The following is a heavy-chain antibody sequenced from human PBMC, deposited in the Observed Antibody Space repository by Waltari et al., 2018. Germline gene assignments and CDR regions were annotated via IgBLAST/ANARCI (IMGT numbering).Heavy chain of an antibody. D-gene: IGHD6-13*01. J-gene: IGHJ4*02. CDR1: GYSIRSGHH. V-gene: IGHV4-38-2*02. CDR3: AREGYSTSFDY. CDR2: IDYSGST. Sequence: QVQLQESGPGLLRPSETLSLTCTVPGYSIRSGHHWGWIRQPPGKGLEWAGRIDYSGSTNYNPSLKSRVSISIDTSKNQFSLRLTSVTAADTAVYYCAREGYSTSFDYWGRGMLVTVSS.